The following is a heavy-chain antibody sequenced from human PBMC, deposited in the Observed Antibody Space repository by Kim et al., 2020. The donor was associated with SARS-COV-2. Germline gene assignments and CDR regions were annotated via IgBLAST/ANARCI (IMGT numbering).Heavy chain of an antibody. CDR3: AKRVGSSGYGAFDI. D-gene: IGHD3-22*01. CDR2: INPTSMYT. V-gene: IGHV3-23*01. Sequence: GGSLRLSCVASGFTFSDYTMSWVRQAPGKGLEWVSAINPTSMYTNYADSVKGRFTISRDNSKKTLYVQMNSLRAEDTAVYYCAKRVGSSGYGAFDIWGQGTMLPVSS. J-gene: IGHJ3*02. CDR1: GFTFSDYT.